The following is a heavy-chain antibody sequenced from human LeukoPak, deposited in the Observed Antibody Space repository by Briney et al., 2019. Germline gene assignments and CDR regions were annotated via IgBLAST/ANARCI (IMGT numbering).Heavy chain of an antibody. V-gene: IGHV3-48*03. CDR1: GFTLSNYE. Sequence: PGGSLRLSCAAPGFTLSNYEINWVRQAPGKGLEWVSYISSSGTTIYYADSVKGRFTISRDNAKNSLYLQMNSLRAEDTAVYYCVGRFLEWSDDWGQGTLVTVSS. J-gene: IGHJ4*02. CDR3: VGRFLEWSDD. D-gene: IGHD3-3*01. CDR2: ISSSGTTI.